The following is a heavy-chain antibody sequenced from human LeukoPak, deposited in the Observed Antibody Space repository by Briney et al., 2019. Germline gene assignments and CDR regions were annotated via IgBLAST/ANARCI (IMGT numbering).Heavy chain of an antibody. CDR2: INQDGSEE. V-gene: IGHV3-7*01. CDR1: GFTLSIDS. J-gene: IGHJ4*02. Sequence: GGSLSLSCAASGFTLSIDSMNWVRQAPAKGLEWVANINQDGSEEYYVDSLRGRFTISRDNAKNSLYLQMNSLRAEDTAVYYCATSPPHMTSYLDYWFDYWGQGTLVTVSS. D-gene: IGHD3/OR15-3a*01. CDR3: ATSPPHMTSYLDYWFDY.